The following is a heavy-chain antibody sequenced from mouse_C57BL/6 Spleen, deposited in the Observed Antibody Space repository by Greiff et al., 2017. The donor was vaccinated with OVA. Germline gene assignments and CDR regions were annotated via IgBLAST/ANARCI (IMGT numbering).Heavy chain of an antibody. J-gene: IGHJ3*01. Sequence: DVKLVESGGGLVKPGGSLKLSCAASGFTFSDYGMHWVRQAPEKGLEWVAYISSGSSTIYYADTVKGRFTISRDNAKTTLFLQMTSLRSEDTAMYYCARSFITTVVAPGAYWGQGTLVTVSA. CDR2: ISSGSSTI. CDR3: ARSFITTVVAPGAY. D-gene: IGHD1-1*01. CDR1: GFTFSDYG. V-gene: IGHV5-17*01.